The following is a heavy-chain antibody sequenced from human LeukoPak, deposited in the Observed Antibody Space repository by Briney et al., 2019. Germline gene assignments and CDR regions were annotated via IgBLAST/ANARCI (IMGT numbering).Heavy chain of an antibody. CDR2: IKQDGSEK. CDR3: ARQPYIYGDYGDY. J-gene: IGHJ4*02. V-gene: IGHV3-7*01. Sequence: GGSLRLSCAASGFTFSSYWMSWVRQASEKGLEWVANIKQDGSEKYYVDSVKGRFTISRDNAKNSLYLQMNSLRAEDTAVYYCARQPYIYGDYGDYWGQGTLVTVSS. CDR1: GFTFSSYW. D-gene: IGHD4-17*01.